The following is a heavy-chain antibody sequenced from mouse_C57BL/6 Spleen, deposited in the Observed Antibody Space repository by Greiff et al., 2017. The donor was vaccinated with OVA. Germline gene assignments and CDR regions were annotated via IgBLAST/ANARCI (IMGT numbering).Heavy chain of an antibody. CDR1: GFTFSDYY. Sequence: EVKLVESEGGLVQPGSSMKLSCTASGFTFSDYYMAWVRQVPEKGLEWVANINYDGSSTYYLDSLKSRFIISRDNEKNILYLQMSSLKSEDTATYYCARGDYYGSSSPAAMDYWGQGTSVTVSS. CDR3: ARGDYYGSSSPAAMDY. V-gene: IGHV5-16*01. J-gene: IGHJ4*01. CDR2: INYDGSST. D-gene: IGHD1-1*01.